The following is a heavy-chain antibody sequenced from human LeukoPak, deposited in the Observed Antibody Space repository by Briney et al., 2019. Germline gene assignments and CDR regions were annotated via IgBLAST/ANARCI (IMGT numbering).Heavy chain of an antibody. Sequence: NPGESLKISCKGFGYSFSTDWIGWVRQVPGKGLELMGIIYPGDSDTRYSPSFQGQVTISADRSTNTAYLQWSSLKASDTAMYYYARRPGTWFDPWGQGTLVTVSS. J-gene: IGHJ5*02. CDR2: IYPGDSDT. CDR1: GYSFSTDW. V-gene: IGHV5-51*01. CDR3: ARRPGTWFDP.